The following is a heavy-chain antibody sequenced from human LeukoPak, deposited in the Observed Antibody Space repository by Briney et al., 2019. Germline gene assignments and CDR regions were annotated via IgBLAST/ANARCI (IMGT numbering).Heavy chain of an antibody. J-gene: IGHJ4*02. V-gene: IGHV1-69*01. D-gene: IGHD3-22*01. CDR3: ARPLGPYDSTGDFDY. CDR2: IIPIFGTA. Sequence: ASVKVSCKASGGTFSSYAISWVRQAPGQWLELMGGIIPIFGTANYAQKFQGRVTITADESTSTAYMELSSLRSEDTAVYYCARPLGPYDSTGDFDYWGQGTLVTVSS. CDR1: GGTFSSYA.